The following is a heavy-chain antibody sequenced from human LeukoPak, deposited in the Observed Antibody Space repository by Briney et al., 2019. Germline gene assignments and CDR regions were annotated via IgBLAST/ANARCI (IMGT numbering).Heavy chain of an antibody. CDR3: ATYTNWVAGDV. D-gene: IGHD7-27*01. J-gene: IGHJ6*02. CDR2: IKDDGSET. Sequence: GGSLRLSCGTSGFTFNKSWMSWVRQAPGRGPEWVASIKDDGSETFHADSVRGRFTISRDNARGTLYVQMNTLRAEDTAVYYCATYTNWVAGDVWGQGTTVTVSS. V-gene: IGHV3-7*01. CDR1: GFTFNKSW.